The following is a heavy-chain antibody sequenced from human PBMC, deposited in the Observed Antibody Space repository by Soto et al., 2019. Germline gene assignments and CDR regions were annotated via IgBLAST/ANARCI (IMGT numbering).Heavy chain of an antibody. V-gene: IGHV1-18*01. CDR2: ISGYNGNT. CDR3: ARALYYYGRTVVDY. Sequence: ASVKVSCKASGYTFTSYGISWVRQVPGQGLEWMGWISGYNGNTNYAQKFQGRVTTTTDTSTSTAYMELRSLRSDDTAVYYCARALYYYGRTVVDYWGQGTLVTVSS. J-gene: IGHJ4*02. CDR1: GYTFTSYG. D-gene: IGHD3-10*01.